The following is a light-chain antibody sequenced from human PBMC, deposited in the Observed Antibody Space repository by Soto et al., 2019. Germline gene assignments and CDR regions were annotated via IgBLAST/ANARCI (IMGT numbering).Light chain of an antibody. J-gene: IGKJ1*01. CDR2: GAS. CDR1: QSVSSSY. V-gene: IGKV3-20*01. CDR3: QQYSSFTT. Sequence: EIVLTQSPGTLSLSPGERATLSCRASQSVSSSYLHWYQQKPDQAPRLLIYGASSRATGIPDRFSGSGSGTDFTLTISSLKPEDFAVYYCQQYSSFTTFGQGTKVDIK.